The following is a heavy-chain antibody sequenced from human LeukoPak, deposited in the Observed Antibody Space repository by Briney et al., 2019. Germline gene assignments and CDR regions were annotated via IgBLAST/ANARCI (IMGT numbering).Heavy chain of an antibody. CDR1: GFTFRGYA. V-gene: IGHV3-23*01. D-gene: IGHD1-1*01. Sequence: GGSLRLSCAASGFTFRGYAMSWVRQAPGKGLEWVSAISGSTVSTYYAESVRGRFTISRDNSKNTLYLQMNSLRAEDTAVYYCAKASNWYYFDYWGQGTLVTVSS. CDR2: ISGSTVST. CDR3: AKASNWYYFDY. J-gene: IGHJ4*02.